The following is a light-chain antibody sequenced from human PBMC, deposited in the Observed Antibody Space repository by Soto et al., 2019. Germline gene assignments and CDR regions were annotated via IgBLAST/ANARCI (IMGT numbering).Light chain of an antibody. Sequence: DIQLTQSPSSVSASVGDRVTITCRASQDISSWLAWYQQKPGKAPKLLIYAASTLQSGVPSRFSGGGTGTEFTLTITTLHPDDFATYFCHLANRPFIFGPGTKVDIK. J-gene: IGKJ3*01. CDR2: AAS. CDR3: HLANRPFI. CDR1: QDISSW. V-gene: IGKV1-12*01.